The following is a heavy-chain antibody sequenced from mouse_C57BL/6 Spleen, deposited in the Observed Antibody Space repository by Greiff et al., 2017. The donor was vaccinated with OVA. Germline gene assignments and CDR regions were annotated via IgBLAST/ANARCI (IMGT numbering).Heavy chain of an antibody. J-gene: IGHJ4*01. CDR1: GYTFTDYY. CDR3: ARTAQNYYAMDY. Sequence: EVQLQQSGPELVKPGASVKISCKASGYTFTDYYMNWVKQSHGKSLEWIGDINPNNGGTSYNQKFKGKATLTVDKSSSTAYMELRSLTSEDSAVYYCARTAQNYYAMDYWGQGTSVTVSS. D-gene: IGHD3-2*02. CDR2: INPNNGGT. V-gene: IGHV1-26*01.